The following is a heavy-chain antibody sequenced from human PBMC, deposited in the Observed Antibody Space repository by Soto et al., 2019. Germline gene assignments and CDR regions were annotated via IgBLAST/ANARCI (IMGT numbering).Heavy chain of an antibody. Sequence: QVQLVESGGGVVQPGRSLRLSCAASGFTFSSYGMHWVRQAPGKGLEWVAVIWYDGSNKYYADSVKGRFTISRDNSKNTLYLQMNSLRAEDTAVYYCARDAGAARLKYYFDYWGQGTLVTVSS. J-gene: IGHJ4*02. CDR2: IWYDGSNK. V-gene: IGHV3-33*01. D-gene: IGHD6-6*01. CDR1: GFTFSSYG. CDR3: ARDAGAARLKYYFDY.